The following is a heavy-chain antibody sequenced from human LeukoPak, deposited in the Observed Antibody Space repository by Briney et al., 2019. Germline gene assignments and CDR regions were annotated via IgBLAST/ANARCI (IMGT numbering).Heavy chain of an antibody. CDR3: ARIVVVVTATDAFDI. V-gene: IGHV3-21*01. CDR1: GFTFSSYS. Sequence: GGSLRLSCAASGFTFSSYSMNWVRQAPGKGLEWVSSISSSSSYIYYADSVKGRFTISRDNAKNSLYLQMNSPRAEDTAVYYCARIVVVVTATDAFDIWGQGTMLTVSS. J-gene: IGHJ3*02. CDR2: ISSSSSYI. D-gene: IGHD2-21*02.